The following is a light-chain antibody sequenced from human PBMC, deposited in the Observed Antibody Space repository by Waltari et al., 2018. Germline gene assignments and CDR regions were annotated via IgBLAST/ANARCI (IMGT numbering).Light chain of an antibody. J-gene: IGLJ3*02. CDR1: SSDLRYFNF. CDR2: DGN. Sequence: QSALTQTATVSGSPGPSIPIPCRWTSSDLRYFNFVSWYQQHPGKAPTLIIYDGNTRPSGVSNRFSGSKSGNTAFLTISGLQTADEADYYCSSYAGSAISVFGGGTKLTVL. CDR3: SSYAGSAISV. V-gene: IGLV2-23*01.